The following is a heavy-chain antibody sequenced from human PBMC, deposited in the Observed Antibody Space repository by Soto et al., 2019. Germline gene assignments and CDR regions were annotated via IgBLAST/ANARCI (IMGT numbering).Heavy chain of an antibody. J-gene: IGHJ5*02. CDR2: IYYSGST. CDR1: GGSISSYY. D-gene: IGHD2-15*01. Sequence: NPSETLSLTCTVSGGSISSYYWSWIRQPPGKGLEWIGYIYYSGSTNYNPSLKSRVTISVDTSKNQFSLKLSSVTAADTAVYYCARGGGYCSGGSCYGWFDPWGQGTLVTVSS. V-gene: IGHV4-59*01. CDR3: ARGGGYCSGGSCYGWFDP.